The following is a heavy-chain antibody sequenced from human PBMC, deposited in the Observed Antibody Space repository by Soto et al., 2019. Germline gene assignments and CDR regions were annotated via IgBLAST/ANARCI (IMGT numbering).Heavy chain of an antibody. CDR2: INHSGST. D-gene: IGHD6-13*01. CDR3: AGGVRQQLIPAPISYQMDD. Sequence: WETLSLTCAAYGGSFSGYYWSWIRQPPGKGLEWIGEINHSGSTNYNPSLKSRITTLIDMSNNQFLLELSSVAAADAAVYYGAGGVRQQLIPAPISYQMDDWGQGTLVTVSS. V-gene: IGHV4-34*01. J-gene: IGHJ4*02. CDR1: GGSFSGYY.